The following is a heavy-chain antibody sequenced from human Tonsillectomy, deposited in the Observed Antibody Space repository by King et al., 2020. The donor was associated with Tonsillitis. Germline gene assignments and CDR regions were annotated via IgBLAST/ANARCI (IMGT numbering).Heavy chain of an antibody. J-gene: IGHJ5*02. CDR2: INHSGST. V-gene: IGHV4-34*01. CDR3: ARGYDFWSGYYTRPRGNWFDP. CDR1: GGSFSGYY. D-gene: IGHD3-3*01. Sequence: VQLQQWGAGLLKPSETLSLTCAVSGGSFSGYYWSWIRQPPGKGLEWIGEINHSGSTNYNPSLKSRVTISVDTSKNQFSLKLSSVTAADTAVNYCARGYDFWSGYYTRPRGNWFDPWGQGTLVTVSS.